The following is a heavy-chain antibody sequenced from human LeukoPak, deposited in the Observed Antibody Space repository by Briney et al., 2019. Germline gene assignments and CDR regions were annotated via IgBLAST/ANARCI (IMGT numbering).Heavy chain of an antibody. CDR2: INGGGGGGT. Sequence: GGSLRLSGAASGFTFSNYAMSWVRKAPGKGLEWVSGINGGGGGGTFHADSVRGRFTISRDNSKNTLYLQMSSLRAEDTAVYYCAASLPNIVVVPAAKGPFGSWGQGTLVTVSS. V-gene: IGHV3-23*01. CDR1: GFTFSNYA. J-gene: IGHJ5*02. D-gene: IGHD2-2*01. CDR3: AASLPNIVVVPAAKGPFGS.